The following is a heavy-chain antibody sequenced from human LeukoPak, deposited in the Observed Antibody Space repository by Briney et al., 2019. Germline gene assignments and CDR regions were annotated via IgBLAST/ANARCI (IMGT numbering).Heavy chain of an antibody. CDR2: IYYSGST. CDR3: ATTGRLWFGEFLG. J-gene: IGHJ4*02. CDR1: GGSISSYY. V-gene: IGHV4-59*08. Sequence: SETLSLTCTVSGGSISSYYWSWIRQPPGKGLEWIGYIYYSGSTNYNPSLKSRVTISVDTSKYQFSLKLSSVTAADTAVYYRATTGRLWFGEFLGWGQGTLVTVSS. D-gene: IGHD3-10*01.